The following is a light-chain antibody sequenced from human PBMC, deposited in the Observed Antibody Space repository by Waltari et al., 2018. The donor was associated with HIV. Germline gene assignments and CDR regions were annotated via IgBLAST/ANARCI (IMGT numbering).Light chain of an antibody. V-gene: IGKV3-15*01. J-gene: IGKJ3*01. CDR3: QQYNSWPPRFT. CDR2: AAS. Sequence: EIVMTQSPATLSASPGERAVLYCRASQSVSSNLAWYQQTPGQAPRLLIYAASTRATGIPPRFRGSGSWTEFTLTISGLQSEDFAFYYCQQYNSWPPRFTFGPGTKV. CDR1: QSVSSN.